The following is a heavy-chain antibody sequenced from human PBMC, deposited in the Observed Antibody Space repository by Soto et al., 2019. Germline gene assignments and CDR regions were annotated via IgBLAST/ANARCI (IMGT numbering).Heavy chain of an antibody. D-gene: IGHD3-10*01. CDR3: ARSMGFPYYYGMDV. CDR2: IYYSGST. V-gene: IGHV4-59*01. J-gene: IGHJ6*02. Sequence: SETLSLTCTVSGGSISSYYWNWIRQPPGKGLEWIGYIYYSGSTNYNPSLKSRVTISVDTSKNQFSLKLSSVTAADTAVYYCARSMGFPYYYGMDVWGQGTTVTVSS. CDR1: GGSISSYY.